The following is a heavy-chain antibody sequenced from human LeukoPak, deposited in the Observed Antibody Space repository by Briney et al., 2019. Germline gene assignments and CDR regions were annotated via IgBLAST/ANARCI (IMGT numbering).Heavy chain of an antibody. J-gene: IGHJ6*02. V-gene: IGHV4-59*02. D-gene: IGHD3-22*01. CDR2: IYYSGST. CDR3: ARSYDSRGYYYYGMDV. Sequence: SETLSLTCTVSGGSVSTYYWSWIRQPPGKGLEWIGYIYYSGSTNYNPSLKSRVTISLDTSKNQFSLRLSSVTAADTAVYYCARSYDSRGYYYYGMDVWGQGTTVTVSS. CDR1: GGSVSTYY.